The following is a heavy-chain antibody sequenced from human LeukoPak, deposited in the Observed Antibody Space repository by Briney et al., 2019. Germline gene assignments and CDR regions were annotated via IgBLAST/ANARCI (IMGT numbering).Heavy chain of an antibody. D-gene: IGHD2-15*01. CDR3: ARLYCSGGSCYQDY. Sequence: SVKVSCKASGGTFSSYAISWVRQAPGQGLEWMGGIIPIFGTANYAQKFQGRVTITADESTSTAYMELSSLRSEDTAVYYCARLYCSGGSCYQDYWGQGTLVTVSS. CDR2: IIPIFGTA. CDR1: GGTFSSYA. V-gene: IGHV1-69*01. J-gene: IGHJ4*02.